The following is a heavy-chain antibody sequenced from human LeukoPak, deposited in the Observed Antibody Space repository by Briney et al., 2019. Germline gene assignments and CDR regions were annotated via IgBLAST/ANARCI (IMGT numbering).Heavy chain of an antibody. CDR3: ARTAGGNDFDY. D-gene: IGHD4-23*01. Sequence: SETLSLTCTVSCGSISSSSYYWGWIRQPPGKGLEWIGSIYYSGSTYYNPSLKSRVTISVDTSKNQFSLKLSSVTAADTAVYYCARTAGGNDFDYWGQGTLVTVSS. J-gene: IGHJ4*02. CDR2: IYYSGST. CDR1: CGSISSSSYY. V-gene: IGHV4-39*01.